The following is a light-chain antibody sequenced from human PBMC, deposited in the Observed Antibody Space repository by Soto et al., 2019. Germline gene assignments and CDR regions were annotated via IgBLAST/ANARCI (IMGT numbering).Light chain of an antibody. Sequence: SYELTQPPSVSVSPGQTASIICSGDKLGDKFASWYQQKPGQSPVLVIYQDTKRPSGIPERFSGSNSGNTATLTISGTLPMDEADYYCQAWDPYTDVVFGGGTKLTVL. CDR2: QDT. J-gene: IGLJ2*01. V-gene: IGLV3-1*01. CDR1: KLGDKF. CDR3: QAWDPYTDVV.